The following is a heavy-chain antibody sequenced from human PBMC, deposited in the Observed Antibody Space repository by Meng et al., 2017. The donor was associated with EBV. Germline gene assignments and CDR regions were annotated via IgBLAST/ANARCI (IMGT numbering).Heavy chain of an antibody. D-gene: IGHD2-15*01. CDR2: MNPNSGNT. CDR1: GYTFTSYD. V-gene: IGHV1-8*01. Sequence: PGASVKVSCKASGYTFTSYDINWVRQATGQGLEWMGWMNPNSGNTGYAQKFQGRVTMTRNTSISTAYMELSSLRSEDTAVYYCARGRGVYCSGGSCYPGWFDPWGQGTLVTVSS. J-gene: IGHJ5*02. CDR3: ARGRGVYCSGGSCYPGWFDP.